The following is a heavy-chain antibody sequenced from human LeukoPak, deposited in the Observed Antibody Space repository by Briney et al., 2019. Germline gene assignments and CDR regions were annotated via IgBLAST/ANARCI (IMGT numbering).Heavy chain of an antibody. J-gene: IGHJ6*02. CDR1: GGSISSGSYY. Sequence: TSETLSLTCTVSGGSISSGSYYWSWIRQPAGKGLEWIGRIYTSGSTNYNPSLKSRVTISVDTSKNQFSLKLSSVTAADTAVYYCAREWSALRGMDVWGQGTTVTVSS. CDR2: IYTSGST. V-gene: IGHV4-61*02. CDR3: AREWSALRGMDV. D-gene: IGHD2-15*01.